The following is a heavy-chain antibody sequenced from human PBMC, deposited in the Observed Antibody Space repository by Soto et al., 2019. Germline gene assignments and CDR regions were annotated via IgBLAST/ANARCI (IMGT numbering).Heavy chain of an antibody. CDR3: AREGSGYNF. CDR1: GGSFSNFG. D-gene: IGHD5-12*01. CDR2: IVPVFGRP. Sequence: VKVSCKASGGSFSNFGTSWVRQAPGQGLEWMGGIVPVFGRPNYAQRFRGRLTITADESTSTGYMELISLRSDDTAVYYCAREGSGYNFWGQGTQVTVS. J-gene: IGHJ4*02. V-gene: IGHV1-69*01.